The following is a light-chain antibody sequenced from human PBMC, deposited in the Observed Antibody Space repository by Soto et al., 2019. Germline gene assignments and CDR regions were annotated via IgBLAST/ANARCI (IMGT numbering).Light chain of an antibody. V-gene: IGKV1-39*01. CDR2: AAS. CDR1: QSISNY. CDR3: QQSYSIPWT. J-gene: IGKJ1*01. Sequence: DIQMTQSPSSLSASVVDRVTITCRASQSISNYLNWYQQKPGKAPKLLIYAASSLQSGVPSRFSGSGSGTDFTLTISSLQPEDFASYYCQQSYSIPWTFGQGTKVDIK.